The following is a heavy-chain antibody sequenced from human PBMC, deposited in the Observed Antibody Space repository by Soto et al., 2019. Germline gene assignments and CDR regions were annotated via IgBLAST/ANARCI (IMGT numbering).Heavy chain of an antibody. Sequence: EVQLLESGGGLVQPGGSLRLSCAASGFTFSSYAMRWVRQAPGKGLEWGSAISGSGGSTYYADSVKGRFTISRDNSKNKLYLQMNRLRAEDTAVYYCARRGSGSYYDYWGQGTLVTVSS. D-gene: IGHD1-26*01. V-gene: IGHV3-23*01. CDR1: GFTFSSYA. J-gene: IGHJ4*02. CDR3: ARRGSGSYYDY. CDR2: ISGSGGST.